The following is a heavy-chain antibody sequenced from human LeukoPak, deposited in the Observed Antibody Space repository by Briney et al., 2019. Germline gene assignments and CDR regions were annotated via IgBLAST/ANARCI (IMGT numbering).Heavy chain of an antibody. Sequence: ASVKVSCKASGYTFTNYTLNWVRQAPGQGLEWMGGIIPIFDTADYAQKFQGRVTITADESTSTAYMELSSLRPEDTAVFYCARISLGAIWGYYYGMDVWGQGTTVTVSS. CDR3: ARISLGAIWGYYYGMDV. D-gene: IGHD1-26*01. CDR2: IIPIFDTA. J-gene: IGHJ6*02. V-gene: IGHV1-69*13. CDR1: GYTFTNYT.